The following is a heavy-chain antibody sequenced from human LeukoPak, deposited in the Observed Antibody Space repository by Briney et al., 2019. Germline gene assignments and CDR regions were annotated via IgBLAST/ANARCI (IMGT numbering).Heavy chain of an antibody. D-gene: IGHD3-9*01. CDR2: IYYAGST. J-gene: IGHJ3*02. Sequence: SETLSLTCTVSGGSISTYYWSWIRQPPGKGLEWIGHIYYAGSTSYNPSLKSRVAISVDTSKNQFSLKLSSVTAADTAVYYCARGILTGPIYAFDIWGQGTMVTVSS. CDR1: GGSISTYY. CDR3: ARGILTGPIYAFDI. V-gene: IGHV4-59*01.